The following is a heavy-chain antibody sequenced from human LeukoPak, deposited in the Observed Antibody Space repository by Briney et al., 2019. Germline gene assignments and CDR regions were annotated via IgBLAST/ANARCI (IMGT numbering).Heavy chain of an antibody. V-gene: IGHV3-43*02. Sequence: GGSLRLSCVASGFTFDDYAMHWVRQAPGKGLEWDSLISGDGDSTYYADSVKGRFTISRDNSKNSLYLQMNSLRTEDTALYYCAKDLGPSGAAWFDPWGQGNLVTVSS. D-gene: IGHD4-17*01. J-gene: IGHJ5*02. CDR1: GFTFDDYA. CDR3: AKDLGPSGAAWFDP. CDR2: ISGDGDST.